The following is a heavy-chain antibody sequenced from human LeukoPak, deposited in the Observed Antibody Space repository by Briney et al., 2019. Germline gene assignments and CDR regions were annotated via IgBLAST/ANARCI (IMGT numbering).Heavy chain of an antibody. D-gene: IGHD6-19*01. V-gene: IGHV3-21*01. CDR2: ISSSSGYI. Sequence: PGGSLRLSCAASGFTFGLYTMNWVRQAPGQGLEWVSSISSSSGYIYYADSVKGRSTISRDNAENSLYLQMNSLRAEDTAIYFCAREDYGSGWTGWFDPWGQGTLVTVSS. J-gene: IGHJ5*02. CDR3: AREDYGSGWTGWFDP. CDR1: GFTFGLYT.